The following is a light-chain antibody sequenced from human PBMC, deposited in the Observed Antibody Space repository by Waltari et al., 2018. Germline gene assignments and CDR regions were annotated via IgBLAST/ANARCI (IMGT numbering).Light chain of an antibody. CDR1: KIGRKN. V-gene: IGLV3-21*02. Sequence: SYELTQPPSVSVAPGQTARITCDGDKIGRKNVHWYQHKPGQAPVLVVYDDGDRPAGIPERFSGSNSGNTAALTISRVDAGDEAEYYCQVWDSGSNHYVFGTVTKVTVL. J-gene: IGLJ1*01. CDR3: QVWDSGSNHYV. CDR2: DDG.